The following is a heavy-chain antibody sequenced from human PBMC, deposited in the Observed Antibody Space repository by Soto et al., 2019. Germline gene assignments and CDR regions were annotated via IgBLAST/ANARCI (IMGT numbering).Heavy chain of an antibody. D-gene: IGHD1-1*01. Sequence: PGGSLRRFCAAAGFTFCIYALHWVRQAPGKGLEWVAVMSPNGNNQYYADSVKGRFTISRDTSKSTLYLQMTSLRPDDTAVYYCATGANFFYYTCRYWGHGTLFTVS. V-gene: IGHV3-30-3*01. J-gene: IGHJ4*01. CDR2: MSPNGNNQ. CDR1: GFTFCIYA. CDR3: ATGANFFYYTCRY.